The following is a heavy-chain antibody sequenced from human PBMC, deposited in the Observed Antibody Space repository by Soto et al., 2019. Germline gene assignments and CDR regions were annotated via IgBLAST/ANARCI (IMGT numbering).Heavy chain of an antibody. CDR1: WFPFSNAR. J-gene: IGHJ5*02. CDR3: TTDSSSLFGVVIWPFA. V-gene: IGHV3-15*01. D-gene: IGHD3-3*01. CDR2: IKSKTDGGTT. Sequence: TGGSLRPSRAAPWFPFSNARMSWVRQAPGEGLEWVGRIKSKTDGGTTDYAAPVKGRFTISRDDSKNTLYLQMNSLKTEDTAVYYCTTDSSSLFGVVIWPFAWGQGTLVTVSS.